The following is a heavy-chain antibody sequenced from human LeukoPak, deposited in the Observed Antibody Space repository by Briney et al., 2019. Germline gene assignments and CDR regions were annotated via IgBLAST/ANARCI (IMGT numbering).Heavy chain of an antibody. CDR2: ISGRSSHV. J-gene: IGHJ1*01. V-gene: IGHV3-21*01. CDR3: GRAFPPLRTSSAGDL. D-gene: IGHD3-16*01. CDR1: GFSFSDYD. Sequence: TPGGSLRLSCSASGFSFSDYDMNLVRQAPGKGLEWVSAISGRSSHVYYGESVKGRFTISRDNAKNSLYLQLDSLGVEDTAVYYCGRAFPPLRTSSAGDLWGQGTLVTVSS.